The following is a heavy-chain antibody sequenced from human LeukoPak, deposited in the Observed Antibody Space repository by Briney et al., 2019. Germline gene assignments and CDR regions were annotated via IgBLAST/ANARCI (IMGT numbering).Heavy chain of an antibody. Sequence: GASVKVSCKASGYTFTSYYMHWVRQAPGQGLEWMGIINPSGGSTSYAQKFQGRVTMTRDTSTSTVYMELSSLRSEDTAVYYCARGSVGDYYYYYMDVWGKGTTVTVSS. V-gene: IGHV1-46*01. J-gene: IGHJ6*03. CDR1: GYTFTSYY. CDR3: ARGSVGDYYYYYMDV. CDR2: INPSGGST. D-gene: IGHD2-15*01.